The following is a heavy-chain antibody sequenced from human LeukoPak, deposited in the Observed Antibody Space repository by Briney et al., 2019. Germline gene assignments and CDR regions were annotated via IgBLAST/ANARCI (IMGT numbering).Heavy chain of an antibody. Sequence: PGGSLRLSCAASGFTFSSYWMNWVRQAPGKGLEWVANIKEDGSENYYVDSVKGRFTISRDNAKNSLYLQMNSLRAEDTAVYYCARGISALYYYYGMDVWGQGTTVTVSS. CDR2: IKEDGSEN. J-gene: IGHJ6*02. V-gene: IGHV3-7*01. CDR1: GFTFSSYW. D-gene: IGHD6-13*01. CDR3: ARGISALYYYYGMDV.